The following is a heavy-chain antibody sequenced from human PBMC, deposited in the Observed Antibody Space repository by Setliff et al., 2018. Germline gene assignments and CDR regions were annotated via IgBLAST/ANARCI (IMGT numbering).Heavy chain of an antibody. Sequence: GSLRLSCAASGFTFSSYAMNWVRQGPGKGLEWASYISSSGSIYYANSVKGRFTISRDNAQNSLYLQMNSLRAEDTALYYCARDGVFYAMDVWGHGTTVTVSS. CDR3: ARDGVFYAMDV. CDR2: ISSSGSI. V-gene: IGHV3-48*03. CDR1: GFTFSSYA. J-gene: IGHJ6*02. D-gene: IGHD3-10*01.